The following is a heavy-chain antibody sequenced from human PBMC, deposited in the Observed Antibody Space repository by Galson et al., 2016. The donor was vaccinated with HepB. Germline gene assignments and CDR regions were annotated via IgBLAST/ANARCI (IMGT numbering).Heavy chain of an antibody. CDR3: TRDRGQYYAL. D-gene: IGHD2-2*01. Sequence: SVKVSCKAPGGSFSSYIISWVRQAPGRGLEWMGEFITVLGTTNYAQIFQDRVTITADESTSTVYMDLTSLRSEDTAVYFCTRDRGQYYALWGQGTLVTVSS. J-gene: IGHJ4*02. CDR2: FITVLGTT. CDR1: GGSFSSYI. V-gene: IGHV1-69*13.